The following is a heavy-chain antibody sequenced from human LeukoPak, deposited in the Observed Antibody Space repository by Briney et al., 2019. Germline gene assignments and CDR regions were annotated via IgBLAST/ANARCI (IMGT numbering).Heavy chain of an antibody. Sequence: GGSLRLSCAASGFTVNSYAMSWVRQALEKGLEWVATISGSGGGTYYADSVKGRFTISRGDSKNTLYLQMNSLRAEDTAVYYCASNGYSSGWYYFDYWGQGTLVTVSS. V-gene: IGHV3-23*01. CDR3: ASNGYSSGWYYFDY. D-gene: IGHD6-19*01. CDR2: ISGSGGGT. J-gene: IGHJ4*02. CDR1: GFTVNSYA.